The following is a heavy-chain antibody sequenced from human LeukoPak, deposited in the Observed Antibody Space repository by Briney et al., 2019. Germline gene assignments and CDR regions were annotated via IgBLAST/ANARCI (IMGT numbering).Heavy chain of an antibody. J-gene: IGHJ4*02. Sequence: GGSLRLSCAASGFTFSNYAMNWVRQAPGKGLEWVSAISGSGGRTYYADSVKGRFTISRDNSKDTLYLQMNRLRAEDTALYYCARDRDNVAGTRGYFDYWGQGTLVTVSS. CDR2: ISGSGGRT. D-gene: IGHD6-19*01. CDR1: GFTFSNYA. CDR3: ARDRDNVAGTRGYFDY. V-gene: IGHV3-23*01.